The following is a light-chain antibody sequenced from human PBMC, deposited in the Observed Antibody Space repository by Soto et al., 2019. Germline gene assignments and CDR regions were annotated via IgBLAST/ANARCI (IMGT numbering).Light chain of an antibody. CDR3: QQLNSYAIT. J-gene: IGKJ5*01. Sequence: DIPFTQSPSFLSASVGDKVTIPCRASQGIGSYLAWYQQKPGKAPKLLIYTASTLQSGVPSRFSGSGSGTDFTLTISSLQPEDSATYYCQQLNSYAITFGQGTRLEIK. CDR2: TAS. CDR1: QGIGSY. V-gene: IGKV1-9*01.